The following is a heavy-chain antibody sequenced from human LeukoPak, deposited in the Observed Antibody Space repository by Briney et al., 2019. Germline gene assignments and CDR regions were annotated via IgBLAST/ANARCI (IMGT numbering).Heavy chain of an antibody. Sequence: GGSLRLSCAASGFTFSSYAMSWVRQAPGKGLEWVSAISGSGGSTYYADSVKGRFTISRDNSKNTLYLQINSLRAEDTAVYYCAKEGCSSTSCYPGPFDYWGQGTLVTVSS. CDR3: AKEGCSSTSCYPGPFDY. CDR1: GFTFSSYA. V-gene: IGHV3-23*01. D-gene: IGHD2-2*01. CDR2: ISGSGGST. J-gene: IGHJ4*02.